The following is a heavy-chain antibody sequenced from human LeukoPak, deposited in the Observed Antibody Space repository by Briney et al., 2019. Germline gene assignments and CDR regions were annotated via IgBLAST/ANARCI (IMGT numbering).Heavy chain of an antibody. J-gene: IGHJ4*02. CDR3: ARGFRKGYSGYDLYFFDY. CDR1: GYTFSGYY. CDR2: INPNSGGT. Sequence: ASVKVSCKASGYTFSGYYMHWVRQAPGQGLEWMGRINPNSGGTNYAQKFQGRVTMTRDTSISTAYMGLSRLRSDDTAVYYCARGFRKGYSGYDLYFFDYWGQGTLVTVSS. D-gene: IGHD5-12*01. V-gene: IGHV1-2*06.